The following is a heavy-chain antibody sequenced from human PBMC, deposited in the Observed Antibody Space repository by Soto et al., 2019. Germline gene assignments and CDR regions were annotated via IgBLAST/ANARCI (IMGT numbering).Heavy chain of an antibody. J-gene: IGHJ6*02. D-gene: IGHD2-8*01. V-gene: IGHV3-21*01. CDR1: GFTFSGYS. CDR2: ISGPSIYI. CDR3: ARGLRNGFNV. Sequence: EVQLVESGGGLVKPGGSLRLSCVASGFTFSGYSINWVRQAPGKGLEWVSYISGPSIYIYYADSVKGRFTISRDNAKSAVYLQMNSLRAEDTAVYYCARGLRNGFNVWGQGTTVSVSS.